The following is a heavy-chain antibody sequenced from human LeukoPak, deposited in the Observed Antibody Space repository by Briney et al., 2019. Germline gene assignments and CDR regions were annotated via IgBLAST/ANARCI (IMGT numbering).Heavy chain of an antibody. CDR1: GITFSTYA. V-gene: IGHV3-23*01. CDR3: AKDLSWSGSKEGYFDY. Sequence: GGTLRLSCAASGITFSTYAMSWVRQAPGKGLEWVSAISASGGSAYYADSVKGRFTISRDNSKNTLYLQMNSLRAEDTAVYYCAKDLSWSGSKEGYFDYWGQGTLVTVSS. CDR2: ISASGGSA. J-gene: IGHJ4*02. D-gene: IGHD3-3*01.